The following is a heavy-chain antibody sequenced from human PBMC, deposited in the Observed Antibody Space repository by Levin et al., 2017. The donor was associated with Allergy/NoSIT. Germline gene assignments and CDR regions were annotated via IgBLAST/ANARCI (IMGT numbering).Heavy chain of an antibody. CDR1: GYKFSSYW. CDR3: ARLIGAYSYGDN. V-gene: IGHV5-51*01. J-gene: IGHJ4*02. Sequence: HGESLKISCKGSGYKFSSYWIGWVRQMPGKGLEWIGIIYPGDSDTRYSPAFQGQVTIPADKSITTSYLQWSSLEASDTAMYYCARLIGAYSYGDNWGQGTLVTVSS. D-gene: IGHD5-18*01. CDR2: IYPGDSDT.